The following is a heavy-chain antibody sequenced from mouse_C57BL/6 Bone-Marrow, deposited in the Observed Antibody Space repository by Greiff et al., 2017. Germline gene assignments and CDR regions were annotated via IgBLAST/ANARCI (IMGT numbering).Heavy chain of an antibody. V-gene: IGHV5-6*01. CDR3: ARWGYWRRALDY. CDR2: ISRGGSYT. D-gene: IGHD3-1*01. Sequence: EVQLLQSGPDLVKPGASLKISCAASGFTFSSYCMSWVRQTPDKRLEWVETISRGGSYTYYPDSVKGRSTLSRDNANSTAYLQMSSLTSEDTAMYYCARWGYWRRALDYGGQGTTLTVSS. CDR1: GFTFSSYC. J-gene: IGHJ2*01.